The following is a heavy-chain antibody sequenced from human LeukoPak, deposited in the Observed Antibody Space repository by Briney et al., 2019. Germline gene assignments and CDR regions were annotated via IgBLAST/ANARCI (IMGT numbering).Heavy chain of an antibody. CDR2: LHYGGKN. J-gene: IGHJ5*02. CDR3: ARAHDEYWNDGNWFDP. CDR1: GGSISSSSSY. Sequence: SETLSLTCTVSGGSISSSSSYWGWIRQSPGKGLEWIGSLHYGGKNYYNPSLKSRVTISIDTSKNQFSLKLSSVTAADTAVYYCARAHDEYWNDGNWFDPWGQGTLVTVSS. V-gene: IGHV4-39*07. D-gene: IGHD1-1*01.